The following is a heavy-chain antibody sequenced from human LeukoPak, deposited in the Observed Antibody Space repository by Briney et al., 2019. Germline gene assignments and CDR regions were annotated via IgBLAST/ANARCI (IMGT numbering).Heavy chain of an antibody. CDR1: GFTFSDSH. CDR3: AKDAAWELLLDY. D-gene: IGHD1-26*01. CDR2: ISGSGGST. V-gene: IGHV3-23*01. J-gene: IGHJ4*02. Sequence: GSLRLSCVASGFTFSDSHMTWIRQAPGKGLEWVSAISGSGGSTYYADSVKGRFTISRDNSKNTLYLQMNSLRAEDTAVYYCAKDAAWELLLDYWGQGTLVTVSS.